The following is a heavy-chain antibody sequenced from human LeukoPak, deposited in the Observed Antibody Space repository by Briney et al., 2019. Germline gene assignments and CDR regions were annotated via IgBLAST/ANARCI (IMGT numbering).Heavy chain of an antibody. J-gene: IGHJ4*02. CDR2: ISAYNGNT. CDR3: ARNLGYCTGGVCYFDY. CDR1: GYTFTSYG. V-gene: IGHV1-18*01. Sequence: GASVKVSCKASGYTFTSYGINWARQAPGQGLEWMGWISAYNGNTNYAQKLQGRVTMTTDTSTSTAYMELRSLRSDDTAVYYCARNLGYCTGGVCYFDYWGQGTLVTVSS. D-gene: IGHD2-8*02.